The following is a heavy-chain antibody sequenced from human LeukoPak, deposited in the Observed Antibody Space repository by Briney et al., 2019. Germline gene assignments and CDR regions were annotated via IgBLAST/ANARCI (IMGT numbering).Heavy chain of an antibody. CDR2: IIPIFGIA. V-gene: IGHV1-69*04. J-gene: IGHJ4*02. CDR3: ARTTPRGLQNDY. D-gene: IGHD4-17*01. Sequence: XXKVSCKASGGTFSSYAISWVRQAPGQGLEWMGRIIPIFGIANYAQKFQGRVTITADKSTSTAYMELSSLRSEDTAVYYCARTTPRGLQNDYWGQGTLVTVSS. CDR1: GGTFSSYA.